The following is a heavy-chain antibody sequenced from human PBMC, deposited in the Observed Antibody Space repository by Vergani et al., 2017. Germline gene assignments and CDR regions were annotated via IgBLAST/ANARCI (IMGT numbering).Heavy chain of an antibody. CDR2: INWNSNSI. J-gene: IGHJ5*02. D-gene: IGHD3-10*01. Sequence: EVQLEESGGGLVLPGRSLRLSCVASGFTSAGYAMHCVRQAPGKGLEWVSGINWNSNSIGYADSVKGRFTISRDNAKNSLYLQMNSLRAEDTALYYCAKDLGTASGGGWFDPWGQGTLVTVSS. CDR3: AKDLGTASGGGWFDP. CDR1: GFTSAGYA. V-gene: IGHV3-9*02.